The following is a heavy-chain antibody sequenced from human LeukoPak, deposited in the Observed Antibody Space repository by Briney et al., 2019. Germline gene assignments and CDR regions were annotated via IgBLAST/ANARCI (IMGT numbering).Heavy chain of an antibody. J-gene: IGHJ6*03. D-gene: IGHD6-6*01. Sequence: GGSLRLSCAASGFTFSSYGMYWVRQAPGKGLEWVAVIWYDGSNKYYADSVKGRFIISRDNSKNTLYLQMNSLRAEDTAVYYCARSPMPSSSWGLTYYYYMDVWGKGTTVTVSS. V-gene: IGHV3-33*01. CDR3: ARSPMPSSSWGLTYYYYMDV. CDR2: IWYDGSNK. CDR1: GFTFSSYG.